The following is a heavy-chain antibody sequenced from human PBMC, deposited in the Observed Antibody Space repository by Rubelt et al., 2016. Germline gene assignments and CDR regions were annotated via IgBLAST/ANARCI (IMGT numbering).Heavy chain of an antibody. Sequence: QVQLVQSGAEVKKPGASVKVSCKASGYTFTSYGISWVRQAPGQGLEWMGWISAYNGNTNYAQKLKGRVTMTTDTYTSTADMELRSLRADDTAVYYCARDEASSTFDYWGQGTLVTVSS. V-gene: IGHV1-18*01. J-gene: IGHJ4*02. CDR2: ISAYNGNT. CDR1: GYTFTSYG. D-gene: IGHD6-6*01. CDR3: ARDEASSTFDY.